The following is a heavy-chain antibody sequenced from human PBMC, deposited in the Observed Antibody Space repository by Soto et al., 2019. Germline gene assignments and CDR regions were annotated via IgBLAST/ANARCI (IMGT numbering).Heavy chain of an antibody. CDR3: AKRGQSNSGTPGYFDC. CDR1: GFTFSSYA. D-gene: IGHD1-1*01. V-gene: IGHV3-23*01. J-gene: IGHJ4*02. Sequence: GGSLRLSCAASGFTFSSYAMNWVRQAPGKGLEWVSAISGSGVTTIQADSVRGRFTISRDNSKNTLFLQMNSLRVEDTAVYYCAKRGQSNSGTPGYFDCWGQGTLVTVSS. CDR2: ISGSGVTT.